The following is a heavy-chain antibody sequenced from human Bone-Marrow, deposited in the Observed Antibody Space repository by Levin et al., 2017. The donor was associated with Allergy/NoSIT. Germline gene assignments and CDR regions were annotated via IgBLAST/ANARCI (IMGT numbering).Heavy chain of an antibody. CDR2: IHYSGIT. V-gene: IGHV4-59*02. CDR3: AGSYYNWFDS. J-gene: IGHJ5*01. Sequence: SQTLSLTCTVSGDSVSSYYWNWIRQSPGKRLEWIGYIHYSGITNYNPSFKSRSTLSVDPSNNQFSLKLSSVTAADTAVYYCAGSYYNWFDSWGQGTLVTVSS. CDR1: GDSVSSYY. D-gene: IGHD3-10*01.